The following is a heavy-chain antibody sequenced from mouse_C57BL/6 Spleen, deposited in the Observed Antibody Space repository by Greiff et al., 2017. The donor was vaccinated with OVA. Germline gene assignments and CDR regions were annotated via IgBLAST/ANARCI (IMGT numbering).Heavy chain of an antibody. CDR3: ASMGIVTYYCDY. J-gene: IGHJ2*01. Sequence: EVKLMESGGGLVKPGGSLKLSCAASGFTFSDYGMHWVRQAPEKGLEWVAYISSGSSTIYYADTVKGRFTISRDNAKNTLFLQMTSLRSEDTAMYYCASMGIVTYYCDYWGQGTTLTVSS. V-gene: IGHV5-17*01. CDR2: ISSGSSTI. CDR1: GFTFSDYG. D-gene: IGHD2-5*01.